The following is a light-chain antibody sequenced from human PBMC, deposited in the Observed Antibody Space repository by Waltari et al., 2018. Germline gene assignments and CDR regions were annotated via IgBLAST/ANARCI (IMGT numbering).Light chain of an antibody. CDR2: GAS. CDR1: QSVTNY. Sequence: SCRASQSVTNYLAWYQQKPGQAPRLLISGASSRATGIPDRFSGSGSATDFTLTISRLEPEDFAVYYCQQYDSSPPTFGGGTKVEIK. J-gene: IGKJ4*01. V-gene: IGKV3-20*01. CDR3: QQYDSSPPT.